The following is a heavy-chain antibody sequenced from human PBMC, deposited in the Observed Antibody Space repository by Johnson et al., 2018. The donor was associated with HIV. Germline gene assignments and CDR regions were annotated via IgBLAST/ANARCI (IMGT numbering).Heavy chain of an antibody. CDR3: ARSRSTRIAADAFDI. CDR1: GFTFSSYA. D-gene: IGHD6-13*01. Sequence: VQLVESGGGLAQPGGALRLSCAASGFTFSSYAMSWVRQAPGKGLEWVSAIGTAGDTYYPGSVKGRFTISRENAKNSLYLQMNSLRAEDTAVYYCARSRSTRIAADAFDIWGQGTMVTVSS. CDR2: IGTAGDT. J-gene: IGHJ3*02. V-gene: IGHV3-13*01.